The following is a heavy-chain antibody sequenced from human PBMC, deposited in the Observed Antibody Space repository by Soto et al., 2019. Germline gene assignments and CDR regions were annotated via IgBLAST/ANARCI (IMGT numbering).Heavy chain of an antibody. CDR1: GGSVSGFY. J-gene: IGHJ6*02. Sequence: QVQLEESGPRLVKPSETLSLICNVSGGSVSGFYWNWIRQSPGKGLEWIGYMYYTGTSRYNPSLKSRVSMSVDTSKNQFSLKLTSVTAADTAVYYCARVQEFFHAMDVWGQGTPVTVSS. V-gene: IGHV4-59*02. CDR3: ARVQEFFHAMDV. CDR2: MYYTGTS.